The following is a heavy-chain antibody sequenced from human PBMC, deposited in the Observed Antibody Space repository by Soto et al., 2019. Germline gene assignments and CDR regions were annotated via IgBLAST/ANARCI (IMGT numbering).Heavy chain of an antibody. J-gene: IGHJ3*02. Sequence: GGSLRLSCAASGFTFSGSAIHWVRQASGKGLEWVGRIRSKSNSFATAYGASVNDRFTISRDNSRSTVYLQMNSLRVDDTAVYYCTRELRTSGSRDAFDIWGQGTMVTVS. D-gene: IGHD1-26*01. CDR2: IRSKSNSFAT. CDR1: GFTFSGSA. CDR3: TRELRTSGSRDAFDI. V-gene: IGHV3-73*01.